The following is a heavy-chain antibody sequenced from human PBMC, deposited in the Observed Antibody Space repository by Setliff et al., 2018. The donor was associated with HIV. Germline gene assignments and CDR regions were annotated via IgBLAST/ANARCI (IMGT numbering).Heavy chain of an antibody. CDR3: AREELSAFSYGDRCWYFSL. V-gene: IGHV3-33*08. Sequence: GGSLRLSCEASRSTFNNYGMHWVRQAPGEGLEWVAVIWYDGTNKYYADSVKGRFTISRDNSKNTLYLEMASLRVEDTAVYYCAREELSAFSYGDRCWYFSLWGRGTLVTVSS. CDR2: IWYDGTNK. D-gene: IGHD5-18*01. CDR1: RSTFNNYG. J-gene: IGHJ2*01.